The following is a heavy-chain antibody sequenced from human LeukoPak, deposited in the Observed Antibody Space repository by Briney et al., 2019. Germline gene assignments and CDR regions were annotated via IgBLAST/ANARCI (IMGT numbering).Heavy chain of an antibody. D-gene: IGHD1-26*01. Sequence: GASVKVSCKASGYTFTSNYIHWVRQAPGQGLEWMGMIYPRDGSTSYAQKFQGRVTITADESTSTAYMELSSLRSEDTAVYYCARDFVVGATSVFDYWGQGTLVTVSS. CDR2: IYPRDGST. V-gene: IGHV1-46*01. J-gene: IGHJ4*02. CDR1: GYTFTSNY. CDR3: ARDFVVGATSVFDY.